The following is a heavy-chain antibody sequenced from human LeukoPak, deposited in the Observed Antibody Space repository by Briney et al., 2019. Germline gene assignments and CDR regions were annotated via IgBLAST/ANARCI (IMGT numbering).Heavy chain of an antibody. V-gene: IGHV3-23*01. Sequence: GGSLRLSCVVSGFTFSESWMSWVRQAPGKGLEWVSGVSGSGSSTFYADSVKGRFTISRDNSKNILYLQMNSLRVEDTAVYYCAKSRVSSWGAIDYWGQGTLLTVSS. CDR1: GFTFSESW. CDR2: VSGSGSST. J-gene: IGHJ4*02. D-gene: IGHD6-13*01. CDR3: AKSRVSSWGAIDY.